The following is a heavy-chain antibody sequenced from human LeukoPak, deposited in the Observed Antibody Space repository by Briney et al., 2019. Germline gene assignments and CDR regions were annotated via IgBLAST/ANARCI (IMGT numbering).Heavy chain of an antibody. CDR2: ISGSGGFT. CDR3: ARERDSMDWDIDY. V-gene: IGHV3-23*01. J-gene: IGHJ4*02. D-gene: IGHD3/OR15-3a*01. Sequence: GGSLRLSSAASGLTFSSYTLSWGRQAPGKGLEWVSAISGSGGFTSYADSVKGRFTISRDSSKNTLFLQMNSLRPEDTAIYFCARERDSMDWDIDYWGQGTLVTVSS. CDR1: GLTFSSYT.